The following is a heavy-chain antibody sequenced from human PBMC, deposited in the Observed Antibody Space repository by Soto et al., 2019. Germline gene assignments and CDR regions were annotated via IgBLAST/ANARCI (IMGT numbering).Heavy chain of an antibody. V-gene: IGHV4-34*01. CDR2: ITHSGGT. Sequence: SETLSLTCAVSGGSFSGYFWSWIRQAPGKGLEWIGEITHSGGTNYNSSLKSRVMISVDTSKKQFSLILSSVTAADTAVYYCARDRQFYHFWSGYENEGPDGLDVWGRGTTVTVSS. J-gene: IGHJ6*02. D-gene: IGHD3-3*02. CDR1: GGSFSGYF. CDR3: ARDRQFYHFWSGYENEGPDGLDV.